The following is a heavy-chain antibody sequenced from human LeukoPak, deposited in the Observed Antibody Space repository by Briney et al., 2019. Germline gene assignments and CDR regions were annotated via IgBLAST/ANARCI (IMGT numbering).Heavy chain of an antibody. CDR1: GDSMTSNTAA. J-gene: IGHJ5*02. V-gene: IGHV6-1*01. CDR2: TYYRSKWCN. D-gene: IGHD5-24*01. CDR3: ARGRQWLNWFDP. Sequence: SQTLSLTCAISGDSMTSNTAAWNWIRQSPSRGLEWLGRTYYRSKWCNDYALSVKSRISINPDTSKNQFSLQLNSVTPEDTAVYYCARGRQWLNWFDPRGQGTLVTVSS.